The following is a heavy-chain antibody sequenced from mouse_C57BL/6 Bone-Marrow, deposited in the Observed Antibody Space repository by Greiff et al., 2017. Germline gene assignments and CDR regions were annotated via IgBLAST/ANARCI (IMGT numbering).Heavy chain of an antibody. Sequence: EVQLQQSGAELVRPGASVKLSCTASGFNIKDDYMHWVKQRPEQGLEWIGWIDPENGDTEYASKFQGKATITADTSSNTAYLQLSSLTSEDTAVYYCTTMITTSGYYYAMDYWGQGTSVTVSS. D-gene: IGHD2-4*01. CDR2: IDPENGDT. V-gene: IGHV14-4*01. CDR1: GFNIKDDY. J-gene: IGHJ4*01. CDR3: TTMITTSGYYYAMDY.